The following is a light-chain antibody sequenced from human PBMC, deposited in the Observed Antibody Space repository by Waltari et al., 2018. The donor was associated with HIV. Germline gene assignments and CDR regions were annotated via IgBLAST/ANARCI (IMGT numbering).Light chain of an antibody. CDR1: QSISTY. CDR3: QQGYSSPYT. Sequence: DIQMTQSPSSLSASVGDRVIITCRASQSISTYLNWYQQKPGKAPKLLIYAAFNLQSGVPSGFRGGGSGTDFSLTISSLQPEDFATYYCQQGYSSPYTFGQGTKVEIK. CDR2: AAF. J-gene: IGKJ2*01. V-gene: IGKV1-39*01.